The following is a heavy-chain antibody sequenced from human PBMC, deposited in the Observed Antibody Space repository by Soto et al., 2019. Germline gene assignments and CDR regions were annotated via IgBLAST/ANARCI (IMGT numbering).Heavy chain of an antibody. J-gene: IGHJ4*02. CDR3: ARDVSPAY. V-gene: IGHV4-59*01. CDR2: IYYSGSP. CDR1: GDSISPYY. Sequence: QVQLQESGPGLVKPSETLSLTCIVSGDSISPYYWTWIRQPPGEGLEWIGHIYYSGSPNYNPSLKSRVTISVDTPKSQFSLRLSYVTAADKAVYYCARDVSPAYWGQGMLVTVSS.